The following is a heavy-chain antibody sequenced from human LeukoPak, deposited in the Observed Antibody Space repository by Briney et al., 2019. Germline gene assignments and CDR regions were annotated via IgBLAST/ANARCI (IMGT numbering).Heavy chain of an antibody. V-gene: IGHV1-8*01. J-gene: IGHJ6*03. CDR3: ARSFGDGYNYFSIFAGYYYYYMDV. CDR1: GYTSTSYD. Sequence: GASVKVSCKASGYTSTSYDINWVRQATGQGLEWMGWMNPNSGNTGYAQKFQGRVTMTRNTSISTAYMELSSLRSEDTAVYYCARSFGDGYNYFSIFAGYYYYYMDVWGKGTTVTVSS. CDR2: MNPNSGNT. D-gene: IGHD5-24*01.